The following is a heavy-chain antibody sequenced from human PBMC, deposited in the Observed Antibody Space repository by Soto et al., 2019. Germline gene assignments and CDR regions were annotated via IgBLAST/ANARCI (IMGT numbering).Heavy chain of an antibody. CDR1: GGSISSYY. J-gene: IGHJ4*02. D-gene: IGHD2-21*02. Sequence: PSETLSLTCTVSGGSISSYYWNWIRQPPGKGLEWIGYFYYSGSTNYNPSLKRRVTISVDTSKNQFSLKLSSVTAADTAVYYCARGPAGDWTDYWGQGTLVTVSS. V-gene: IGHV4-59*01. CDR3: ARGPAGDWTDY. CDR2: FYYSGST.